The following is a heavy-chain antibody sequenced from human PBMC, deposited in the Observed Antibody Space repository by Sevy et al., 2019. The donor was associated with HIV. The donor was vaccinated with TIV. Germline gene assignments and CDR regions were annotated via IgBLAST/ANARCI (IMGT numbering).Heavy chain of an antibody. J-gene: IGHJ3*01. Sequence: SETLSLTCAVSGGSISSGSYSWNWIRQPPGKGLEWIGYIFHSGNTYYNPSLKSRVTISADRSKNQFSLKMTSVTAADTAVYYCARDGGTATSPGVFDVWGQGTMVTVSS. CDR3: ARDGGTATSPGVFDV. D-gene: IGHD3-16*01. CDR1: GGSISSGSYS. V-gene: IGHV4-30-2*01. CDR2: IFHSGNT.